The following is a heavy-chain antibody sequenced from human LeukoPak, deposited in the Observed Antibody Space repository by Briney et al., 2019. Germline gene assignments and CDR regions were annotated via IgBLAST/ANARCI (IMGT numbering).Heavy chain of an antibody. D-gene: IGHD6-13*01. J-gene: IGHJ5*02. CDR2: IYYSGNT. CDR3: ARGQGSSWTGWFDP. V-gene: IGHV4-59*01. Sequence: PSETLSLTCTVSGGSISSYYWTWIRQPPGKGLEWIGYIYYSGNTNYNPSLKSRITISVDTSKNQFSLKRSSVTAADTAVYYCARGQGSSWTGWFDPWGQGTLVTVSS. CDR1: GGSISSYY.